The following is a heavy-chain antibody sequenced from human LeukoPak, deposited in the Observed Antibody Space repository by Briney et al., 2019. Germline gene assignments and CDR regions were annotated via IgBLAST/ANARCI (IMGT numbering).Heavy chain of an antibody. CDR2: ISAYNGNT. CDR3: ARVGYCSSTSCYTGTPFDY. J-gene: IGHJ4*02. Sequence: ASVKVSCKASGYTFTSYGISWVRQAPGQGLEWMGWISAYNGNTNYAQKLQGRVTMTTDTSTSTAYMELRSLRSDDTAVYYCARVGYCSSTSCYTGTPFDYWGQGILVTVSS. V-gene: IGHV1-18*01. D-gene: IGHD2-2*02. CDR1: GYTFTSYG.